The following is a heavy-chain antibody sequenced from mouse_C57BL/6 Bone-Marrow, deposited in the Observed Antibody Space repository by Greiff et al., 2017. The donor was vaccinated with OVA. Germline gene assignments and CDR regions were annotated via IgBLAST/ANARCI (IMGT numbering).Heavy chain of an antibody. CDR2: MYPSDSET. J-gene: IGHJ2*01. D-gene: IGHD4-1*01. V-gene: IGHV1-61*01. CDR3: DANN. Sequence: QVQLQQPGAELGRPGSSVKLSCKASRYTFTSYCIDWGKQRHGQGLEWIGNMYPSDSETHYNQKFKDKATWTVDKSSSTAYVQLSSMKSEDSAVFYSDANNRGQGDTLTICS. CDR1: RYTFTSYC.